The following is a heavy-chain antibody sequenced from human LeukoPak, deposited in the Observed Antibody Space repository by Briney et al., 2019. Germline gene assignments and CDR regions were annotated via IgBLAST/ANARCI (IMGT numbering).Heavy chain of an antibody. J-gene: IGHJ4*02. V-gene: IGHV3-33*08. D-gene: IGHD3-22*01. CDR3: ARGYYAGRGHHFEY. Sequence: GGSLRLSCEGSGFAFNVFGMHWIRQAPGKGLEWVTVIWSDGSKYYSDSVTGRFTISRDNSKNTLYLQMNSLRAEDTAVYYCARGYYAGRGHHFEYWGQGTLVTVSS. CDR2: IWSDGSK. CDR1: GFAFNVFG.